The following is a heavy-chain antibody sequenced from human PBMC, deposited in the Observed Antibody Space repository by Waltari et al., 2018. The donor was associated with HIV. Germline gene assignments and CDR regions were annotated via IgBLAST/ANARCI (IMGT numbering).Heavy chain of an antibody. D-gene: IGHD2-21*02. CDR3: ARLTAIGYFDY. J-gene: IGHJ4*02. CDR1: GFIFSSYW. CDR2: IKQDGSEK. V-gene: IGHV3-7*01. Sequence: EVQLVESGGGLVQPGGSLRLSCAASGFIFSSYWMSWVRQAPGKGLEWVANIKQDGSEKSYVDSGKGRFTISRDNAKKSLYLQMNSLRAEDTAVYYCARLTAIGYFDYWGQGTLVTVSS.